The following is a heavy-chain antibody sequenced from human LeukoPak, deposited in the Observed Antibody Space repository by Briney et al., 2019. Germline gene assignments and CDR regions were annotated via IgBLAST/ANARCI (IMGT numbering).Heavy chain of an antibody. V-gene: IGHV3-21*01. CDR2: ISSSSSYI. CDR3: GRSGFGYECNYMHV. CDR1: GFTLSGYS. J-gene: IGHJ6*03. D-gene: IGHD5-18*01. Sequence: GGSLRLSCAASGFTLSGYSMNWVRQAPGKGLEWVSSISSSSSYIYYADSVKGRCTISRDNAKKLFYLQMNRLRREEKAVYLCGRSGFGYECNYMHVWGKGTTVTVSS.